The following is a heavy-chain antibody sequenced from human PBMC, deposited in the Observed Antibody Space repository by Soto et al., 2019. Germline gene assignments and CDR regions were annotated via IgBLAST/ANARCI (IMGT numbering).Heavy chain of an antibody. J-gene: IGHJ6*02. Sequence: SVKVSCKASGGTFSSYAISWVRQAPGQGLEWMGGIIPIFGTANYAQKFQGRVTITADKSTSTAYMELSSLRSEDTAVYYCARSRAIITLGYYYGMDVWGQGTTVTV. CDR2: IIPIFGTA. CDR3: ARSRAIITLGYYYGMDV. CDR1: GGTFSSYA. V-gene: IGHV1-69*06. D-gene: IGHD1-20*01.